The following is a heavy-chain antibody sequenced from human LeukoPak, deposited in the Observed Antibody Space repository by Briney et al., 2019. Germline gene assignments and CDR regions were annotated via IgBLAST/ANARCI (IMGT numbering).Heavy chain of an antibody. CDR3: AKFGGYSSSWYSVGGFEY. Sequence: GGSLRLPCAASGFTFSSYAMSWVRQAPGKGXXXXXXXSGSGGSTYYADXVKGRFTIPRDNSKNTLYLQMNSLRAEDTAVYYCAKFGGYSSSWYSVGGFEYWGQGTLVTVSS. J-gene: IGHJ4*02. V-gene: IGHV3-23*01. CDR2: XSGSGGST. D-gene: IGHD6-13*01. CDR1: GFTFSSYA.